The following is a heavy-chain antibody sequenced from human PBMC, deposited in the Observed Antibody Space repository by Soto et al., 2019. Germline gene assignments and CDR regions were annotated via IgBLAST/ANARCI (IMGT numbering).Heavy chain of an antibody. V-gene: IGHV1-2*04. D-gene: IGHD2-2*01. J-gene: IGHJ6*02. Sequence: ASVKVSCKASGYTFTGYYMHWVRQAPGQGLERMGWINPNSGGTNYAQKFQGWVTMTRDTSISTAYMELSRLRSDDTAVYYCASSVRGALVFCSCTRCYGAGWYGIEVWGRGTT. CDR3: ASSVRGALVFCSCTRCYGAGWYGIEV. CDR2: INPNSGGT. CDR1: GYTFTGYY.